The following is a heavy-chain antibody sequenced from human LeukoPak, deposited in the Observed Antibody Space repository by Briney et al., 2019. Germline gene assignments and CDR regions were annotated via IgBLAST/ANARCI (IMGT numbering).Heavy chain of an antibody. Sequence: GGSLRLSCEASGFTFSSISMNWVRQAPGKGLEWVSSISPDGETTYHADSVKGRFTTSRDNSKNTLFLQMNSLTAEDTALYSCARKEPSSGNFDYWGQGTLVTVSS. CDR3: ARKEPSSGNFDY. D-gene: IGHD3-10*01. CDR1: GFTFSSIS. CDR2: ISPDGETT. V-gene: IGHV3-23*01. J-gene: IGHJ4*02.